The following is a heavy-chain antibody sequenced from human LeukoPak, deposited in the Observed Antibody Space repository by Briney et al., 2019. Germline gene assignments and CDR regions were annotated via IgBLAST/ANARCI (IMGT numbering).Heavy chain of an antibody. V-gene: IGHV3-9*01. D-gene: IGHD2-2*01. J-gene: IGHJ3*02. Sequence: GGSLRLSYAASGFTFDDYAMHWVGQAPGKGLEWVSGISWNSGSIGYADSVKGRFTISRDNAKNSLYLQMNSLRAEDTALYYCAKDKYQLLEGDAFDIWGQGTMVTVSS. CDR3: AKDKYQLLEGDAFDI. CDR1: GFTFDDYA. CDR2: ISWNSGSI.